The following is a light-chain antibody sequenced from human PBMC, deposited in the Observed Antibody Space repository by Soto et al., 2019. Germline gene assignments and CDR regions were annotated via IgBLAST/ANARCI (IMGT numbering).Light chain of an antibody. CDR2: GEC. J-gene: IGKJ1*01. CDR1: QRVSNN. CDR3: QQYNSWWR. Sequence: EVVLTQSPGTLSLTPGERATLSCRASQRVSNNYFAWYQHKPGQAPRRLICGECTRATGVLARFSGSGSATEVRLTLSSLQSEDVAAYYCQQYNSWWRFGTGAKGDI. V-gene: IGKV3-15*01.